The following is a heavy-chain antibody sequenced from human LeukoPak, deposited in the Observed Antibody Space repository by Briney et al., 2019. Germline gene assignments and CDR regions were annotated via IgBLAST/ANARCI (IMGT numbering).Heavy chain of an antibody. CDR3: ARDVLREGSSYN. J-gene: IGHJ4*02. Sequence: GGSLRLSCAASGFAFSSYWMHWVRQAPGKGLVWVSRINTDGSSASYADSVKGRFTISRDNAKNTLYLQMNSLRAEDTAVYYCARDVLREGSSYNWGQGTLVTVSS. CDR1: GFAFSSYW. D-gene: IGHD3-10*01. V-gene: IGHV3-74*01. CDR2: INTDGSSA.